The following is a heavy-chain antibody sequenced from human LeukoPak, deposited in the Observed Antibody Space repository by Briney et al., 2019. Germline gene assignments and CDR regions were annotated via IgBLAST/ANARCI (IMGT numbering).Heavy chain of an antibody. D-gene: IGHD3-3*02. CDR3: ARGRISPVDH. J-gene: IGHJ4*02. Sequence: PGGSLRLSCAASGFPFNSFWMHWVRQAPGKGLAWVSDMNEYSTTIRYADSVKGRFTISRDNAKSILYLQMNNLGGEDTAMYFCARGRISPVDHGVQGTLVSDSS. CDR2: MNEYSTTI. V-gene: IGHV3-74*01. CDR1: GFPFNSFW.